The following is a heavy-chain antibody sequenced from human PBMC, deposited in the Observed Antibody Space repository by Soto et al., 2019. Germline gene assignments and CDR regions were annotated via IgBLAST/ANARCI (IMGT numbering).Heavy chain of an antibody. Sequence: EVQLVESGGGLVQTGGSLRLSCAASGFTFSRYWMSWVRQAPGKGLEWVANIKQDGSEKYYVDSVEGRFTISRDNAKNSLYLQMNSLRAEDTAVYYCASPPTNLDYGDDKWFDPWGQGTLVTVSS. D-gene: IGHD4-17*01. CDR2: IKQDGSEK. V-gene: IGHV3-7*01. CDR3: ASPPTNLDYGDDKWFDP. J-gene: IGHJ5*02. CDR1: GFTFSRYW.